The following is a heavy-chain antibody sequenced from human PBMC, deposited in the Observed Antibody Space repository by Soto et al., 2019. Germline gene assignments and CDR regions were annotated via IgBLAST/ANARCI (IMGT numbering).Heavy chain of an antibody. J-gene: IGHJ4*02. Sequence: ETLSLTCTVSGGSISSSSYYWGWIRQPPGKGLEWIGSIYYSGSTYYNPSLKSRVTISVDTSKNQFSLKLSSVTAADTAVYYCARDLVAAPIDYWGQGTLVTVSS. V-gene: IGHV4-39*07. D-gene: IGHD6-13*01. CDR3: ARDLVAAPIDY. CDR1: GGSISSSSYY. CDR2: IYYSGST.